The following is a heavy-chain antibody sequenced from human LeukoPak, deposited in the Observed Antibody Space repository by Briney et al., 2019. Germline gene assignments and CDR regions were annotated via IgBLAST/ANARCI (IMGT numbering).Heavy chain of an antibody. CDR2: ISWNSGSM. Sequence: GGSLRLSCAASGFTFEDYAMHWVRQAPGKGLEWGSGISWNSGSMGYADSVKGRFTISRDNAQNSLYLQMNSRRAEDTALYYCAKGYGDYYNWFDPWGQGTLVTVSS. CDR3: AKGYGDYYNWFDP. J-gene: IGHJ5*02. CDR1: GFTFEDYA. D-gene: IGHD4-17*01. V-gene: IGHV3-9*01.